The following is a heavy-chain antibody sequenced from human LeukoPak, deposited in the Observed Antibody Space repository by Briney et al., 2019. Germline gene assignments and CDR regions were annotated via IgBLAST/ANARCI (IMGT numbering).Heavy chain of an antibody. CDR3: ARVRLRKAAAGNGALDFDY. D-gene: IGHD6-13*01. J-gene: IGHJ4*02. Sequence: GASVKVSCKASGGTFSSYAISWVRQAPRQGLEWMGGIIPIFGTANYAQKFQGRVTITTDESTSTAYMELSSLRSEDTAVYYCARVRLRKAAAGNGALDFDYWGQGTLVTVSS. CDR1: GGTFSSYA. CDR2: IIPIFGTA. V-gene: IGHV1-69*05.